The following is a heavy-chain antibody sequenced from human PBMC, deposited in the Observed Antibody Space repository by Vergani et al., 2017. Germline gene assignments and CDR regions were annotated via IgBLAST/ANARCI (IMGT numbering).Heavy chain of an antibody. Sequence: EVQLVESGGGLVQPGGSLRLSCAASGFTFSSYAMSWVRQAPGKGLEWVSAISGSGGSTYYADSVKGRFTISRDNSKNTLYLQMNSLRAEDTAVYYCAKEVVVVPAAIEAYMDVWGKGTTVTVSS. J-gene: IGHJ6*03. CDR3: AKEVVVVPAAIEAYMDV. CDR1: GFTFSSYA. V-gene: IGHV3-23*04. D-gene: IGHD2-2*01. CDR2: ISGSGGST.